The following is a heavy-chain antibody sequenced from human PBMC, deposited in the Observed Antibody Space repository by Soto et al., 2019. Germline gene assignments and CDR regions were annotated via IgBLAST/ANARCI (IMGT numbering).Heavy chain of an antibody. CDR2: IIPIFGTA. J-gene: IGHJ4*02. CDR1: GGTFSSYA. CDR3: TSDAAGIGN. V-gene: IGHV1-69*13. D-gene: IGHD6-13*01. Sequence: ASVKVSCKASGGTFSSYAISWVRQAPGQGREWMGGIIPIFGTANYAQKFQGRVTITADESTSTAYMELSSLRSEDTAVYYCTSDAAGIGNWGQGTLVTVSS.